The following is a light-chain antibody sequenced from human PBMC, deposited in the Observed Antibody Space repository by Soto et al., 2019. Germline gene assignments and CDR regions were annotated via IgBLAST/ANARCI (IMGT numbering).Light chain of an antibody. Sequence: DIQMTKSPSSLSASVGDRVTITCRESKSISSNLNWYQQKPGKAPKLLIYAASSLQSGVPSRFSGSGSVTDFTLTISSLQPEDFATYYCQQSYSTPRTFGQGTKVDIK. J-gene: IGKJ1*01. CDR1: KSISSN. CDR3: QQSYSTPRT. V-gene: IGKV1-39*01. CDR2: AAS.